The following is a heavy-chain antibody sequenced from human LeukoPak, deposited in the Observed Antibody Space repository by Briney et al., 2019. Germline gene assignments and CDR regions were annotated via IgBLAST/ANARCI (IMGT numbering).Heavy chain of an antibody. V-gene: IGHV3-53*01. Sequence: GGSLRLSCAASGFTFSSYSMSWVRQAPGKGLEWVSVIYSGGSTYYADSVKGRFTISRDNSKNTLYLQMNSLRAEDTAVYYCASSYDSSGYYFFDYWGQGTLVTVSS. CDR2: IYSGGST. CDR1: GFTFSSYS. CDR3: ASSYDSSGYYFFDY. D-gene: IGHD3-22*01. J-gene: IGHJ4*02.